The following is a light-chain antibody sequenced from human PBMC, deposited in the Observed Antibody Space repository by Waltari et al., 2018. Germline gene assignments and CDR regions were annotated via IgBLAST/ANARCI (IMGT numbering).Light chain of an antibody. V-gene: IGLV2-14*01. Sequence: QSALTQPASVSGSPGQSITTSCTPTSSHLHSSHYAYWYQQHPGKAPKLLIYDVTKRPSGVSNRFSGSKSGNTASLTISGLQGEDEADYYCSSHTSSSTLVFGGGTRLTVL. J-gene: IGLJ3*02. CDR3: SSHTSSSTLV. CDR1: SSHLHSSHY. CDR2: DVT.